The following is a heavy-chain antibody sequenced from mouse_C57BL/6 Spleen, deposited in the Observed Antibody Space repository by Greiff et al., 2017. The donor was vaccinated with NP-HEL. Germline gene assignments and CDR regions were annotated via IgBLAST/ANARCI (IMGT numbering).Heavy chain of an antibody. D-gene: IGHD2-4*01. CDR1: GYSFTDYN. J-gene: IGHJ2*01. CDR3: ARGDYYDYDRGDFDY. V-gene: IGHV1-39*01. Sequence: VQLMESGPELVKPGASVKISCKASGYSFTDYNMNWVKQSTGKSLEWIGVINPNYGTTSYNQKFKGKGTLTVDQSSSTAYMQLNSLTSEDSTVYYCARGDYYDYDRGDFDYWGQGTTLTVSS. CDR2: INPNYGTT.